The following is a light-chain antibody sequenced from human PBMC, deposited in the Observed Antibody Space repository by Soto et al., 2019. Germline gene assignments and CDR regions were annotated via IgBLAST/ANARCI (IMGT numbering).Light chain of an antibody. Sequence: IQMTQSPSTLSASVGDRVTITCRASQGISSYLAWYQQKPGKAPKLLIYAASTLQSGVPSRFSGSGSGTDFTLTISCLQSEDFATYYCQQYYSYPPWTFGQGTKVDIK. V-gene: IGKV1-8*01. CDR3: QQYYSYPPWT. J-gene: IGKJ1*01. CDR2: AAS. CDR1: QGISSY.